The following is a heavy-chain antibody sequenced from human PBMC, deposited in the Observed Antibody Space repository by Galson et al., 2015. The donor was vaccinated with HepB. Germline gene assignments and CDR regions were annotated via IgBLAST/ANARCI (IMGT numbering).Heavy chain of an antibody. Sequence: SVKVSCKASGYTFTSNYIHWVRQAPGQGLEWMGLINPSGGYTNYAQHFQGRVAMTRDTSTSTVYMEVSSLRSDDTAVYYCAREWSFWGAFDIWGQGTMVTVSS. CDR2: INPSGGYT. V-gene: IGHV1-46*01. CDR1: GYTFTSNY. J-gene: IGHJ3*02. D-gene: IGHD1-26*01. CDR3: AREWSFWGAFDI.